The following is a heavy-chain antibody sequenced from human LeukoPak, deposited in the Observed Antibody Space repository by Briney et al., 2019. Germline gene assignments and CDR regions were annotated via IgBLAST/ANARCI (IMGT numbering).Heavy chain of an antibody. V-gene: IGHV3-53*01. CDR1: GFTVSSDY. Sequence: PGGSLRLSCAASGFTVSSDYMSRVRQAPGKGLEWVSVIYSGGSTYYADSVKGRFTISRDNSKNTLYLQMNSLRAEDTAVYYCAKEITVTITMIVVVSKWGLVDYWGQGTLVTVSS. CDR2: IYSGGST. CDR3: AKEITVTITMIVVVSKWGLVDY. D-gene: IGHD3-22*01. J-gene: IGHJ4*02.